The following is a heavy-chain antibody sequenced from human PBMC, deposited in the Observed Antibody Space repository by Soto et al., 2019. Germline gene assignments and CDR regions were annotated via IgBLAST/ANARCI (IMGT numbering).Heavy chain of an antibody. Sequence: QITLKESGPPLVKPTQTLTLTCTFSGFSLSTNGVGVGWIRQPPGKALEWLALIYWDDDKRYRPSQKSRLIITKDTSKNPVVLTMTNMDPVDTASYYCAHRRGFRGITFDYWGQGMLVTVAS. CDR1: GFSLSTNGVG. CDR2: IYWDDDK. D-gene: IGHD3-10*01. CDR3: AHRRGFRGITFDY. V-gene: IGHV2-5*02. J-gene: IGHJ4*02.